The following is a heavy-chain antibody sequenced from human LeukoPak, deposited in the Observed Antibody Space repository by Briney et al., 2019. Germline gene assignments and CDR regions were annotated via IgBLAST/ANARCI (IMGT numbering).Heavy chain of an antibody. CDR1: GYTFTSYG. V-gene: IGHV1-18*04. CDR3: ARDLWFGESKGSVDY. Sequence: AAVTVSCKASGYTFTSYGISWLRQAPGQGLEGMGWVSAYNGNTNYPQKPQGRVTITTDTSTSTAYMELRSLTSDDTAVYYCARDLWFGESKGSVDYWGQGTLVTVSS. CDR2: VSAYNGNT. D-gene: IGHD3-10*01. J-gene: IGHJ4*02.